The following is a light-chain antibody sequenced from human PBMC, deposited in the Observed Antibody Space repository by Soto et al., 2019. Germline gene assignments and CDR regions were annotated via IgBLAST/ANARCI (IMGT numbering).Light chain of an antibody. CDR1: QSIDRW. Sequence: EIQVTQSASTLSASVGDRVTITCRASQSIDRWLAWYQQMPGKAPHLLIYTTSSLEGGVPSRFSGSGSGTEFTLTISGLQPDDFATYYCQQYKSYPYTFAQGTKVDIK. CDR2: TTS. J-gene: IGKJ2*01. V-gene: IGKV1-5*03. CDR3: QQYKSYPYT.